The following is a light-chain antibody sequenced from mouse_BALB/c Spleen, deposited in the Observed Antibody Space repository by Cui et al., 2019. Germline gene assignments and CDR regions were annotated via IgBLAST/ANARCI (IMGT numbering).Light chain of an antibody. CDR3: QQYSSYPLT. CDR1: QDVGTA. CDR2: WAS. Sequence: DIFITQSHNLLSTSVGDRVSITCKASQDVGTAVAWYQQKPGQSPKLLIYWASTRHTGVPDRFTGSGSGTDFTLTISNVQSEDLADYFCQQYSSYPLTFGSGTKLEIK. V-gene: IGKV6-23*01. J-gene: IGKJ4*01.